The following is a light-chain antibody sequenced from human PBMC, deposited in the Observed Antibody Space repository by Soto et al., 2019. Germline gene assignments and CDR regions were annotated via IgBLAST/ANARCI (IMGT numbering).Light chain of an antibody. CDR2: AAA. CDR1: QDISSW. Sequence: DLQMTQSPSSVSASVGDRVTITCRASQDISSWLAWYQQNPGKAPKLLIYAAATLQSGVPSRFSGSGSGTDFTLTISSLQPEDFATYYCQQANSLPFTFGPGTKVDIK. V-gene: IGKV1-12*02. CDR3: QQANSLPFT. J-gene: IGKJ3*01.